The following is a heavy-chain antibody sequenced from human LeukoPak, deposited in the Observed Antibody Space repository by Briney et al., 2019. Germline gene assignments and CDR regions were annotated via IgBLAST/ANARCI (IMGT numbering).Heavy chain of an antibody. CDR2: INPKSGGT. J-gene: IGHJ4*02. Sequence: ASVKVSCKASGYTFSAYCMHWVRQAPGQGLEWMGWINPKSGGTNYAQQFQDRVTMTRDTSISSTYMELSRLKSDDTAVYSCVRDFAISGWYAPPLGSSDSWGQGTLVTVSS. D-gene: IGHD6-19*01. CDR3: VRDFAISGWYAPPLGSSDS. CDR1: GYTFSAYC. V-gene: IGHV1-2*02.